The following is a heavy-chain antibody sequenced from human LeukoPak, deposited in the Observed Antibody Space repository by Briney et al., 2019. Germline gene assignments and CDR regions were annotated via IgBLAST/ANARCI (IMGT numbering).Heavy chain of an antibody. Sequence: GGSLRLSCAASGFTFSSYGIHWVRQAPGKGLEWVAVVWYDGSEKYYADSVKGRFTISRDNSKNTLYWQMNSLRAEDTAIYYCARDRGDPDYYFDQWGQGTLVTVSS. CDR1: GFTFSSYG. J-gene: IGHJ4*02. CDR2: VWYDGSEK. V-gene: IGHV3-33*01. D-gene: IGHD7-27*01. CDR3: ARDRGDPDYYFDQ.